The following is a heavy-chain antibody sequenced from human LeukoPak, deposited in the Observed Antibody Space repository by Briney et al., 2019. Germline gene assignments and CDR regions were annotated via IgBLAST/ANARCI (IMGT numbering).Heavy chain of an antibody. CDR1: GGSFSGYY. CDR3: ARGKADYDFWSGSKTFDAFDI. Sequence: SETLSLTCAVYGGSFSGYYWSWIRQPPGKGLEWIGEINHSGSTNYNPSLKSRVTISVDTSKNQFSLKLSSVTAADTAVYYCARGKADYDFWSGSKTFDAFDIWGQGTMVTVSS. J-gene: IGHJ3*02. V-gene: IGHV4-34*01. D-gene: IGHD3-3*01. CDR2: INHSGST.